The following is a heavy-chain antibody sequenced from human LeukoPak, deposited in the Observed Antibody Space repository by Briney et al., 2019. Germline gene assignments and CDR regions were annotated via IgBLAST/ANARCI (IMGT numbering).Heavy chain of an antibody. CDR2: ISGSGGGT. D-gene: IGHD3-22*01. CDR1: GFTFSSYA. CDR3: AKDITMIVVISTPFDN. J-gene: IGHJ4*02. Sequence: GGSLRLSCAASGFTFSSYAMSWVRQAPGKGLEWVSGISGSGGGTYYADSVKGRFTISRDNSKNTLYLQVNSLRAEDTAVYYCAKDITMIVVISTPFDNWGQGTLVTVAS. V-gene: IGHV3-23*01.